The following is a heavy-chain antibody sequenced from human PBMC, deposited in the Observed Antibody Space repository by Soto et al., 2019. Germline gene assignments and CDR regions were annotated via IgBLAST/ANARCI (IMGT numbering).Heavy chain of an antibody. V-gene: IGHV3-30-3*01. CDR3: ARDEGSSSWKEYYYYGMDV. D-gene: IGHD6-13*01. J-gene: IGHJ6*02. CDR2: ISYDGSNK. Sequence: GGSLRLSCAASGFTFSSYAMHWVRQAPGKWLEWVAVISYDGSNKYYADSVKGRFTISRDNSKNTLYLQMNSLRAEDTAVYYCARDEGSSSWKEYYYYGMDVWGQGITVTVSS. CDR1: GFTFSSYA.